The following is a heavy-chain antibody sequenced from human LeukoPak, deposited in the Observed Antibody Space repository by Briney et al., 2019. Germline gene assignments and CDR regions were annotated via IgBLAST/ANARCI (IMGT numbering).Heavy chain of an antibody. Sequence: GGSLRLSCAASGFTFSSYSMNWVRQAPGKGLKWVSSISSSSSYIYYADSVKGRFTISRDNAKNSLYLQMNSLRAEDTAVYYCARDRQQLVQDFDYWGQGTLVTVSS. CDR2: ISSSSSYI. CDR1: GFTFSSYS. V-gene: IGHV3-21*01. D-gene: IGHD6-13*01. CDR3: ARDRQQLVQDFDY. J-gene: IGHJ4*02.